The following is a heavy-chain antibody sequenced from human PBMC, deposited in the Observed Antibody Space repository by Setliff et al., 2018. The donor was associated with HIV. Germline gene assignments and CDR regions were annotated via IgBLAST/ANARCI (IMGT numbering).Heavy chain of an antibody. CDR2: INHSGDT. V-gene: IGHV4-34*01. CDR1: GGSFSGYF. Sequence: PSETLSLTCAVYGGSFSGYFWTWIRQPPQKRLEWIGEINHSGDTNYNPSLKSRVTISIDTSNNQFSLKLSSVTAADTAMYYCARVGDFFDSSDYYSVLDAFDIRGQGTMVTVS. D-gene: IGHD3-22*01. CDR3: ARVGDFFDSSDYYSVLDAFDI. J-gene: IGHJ3*02.